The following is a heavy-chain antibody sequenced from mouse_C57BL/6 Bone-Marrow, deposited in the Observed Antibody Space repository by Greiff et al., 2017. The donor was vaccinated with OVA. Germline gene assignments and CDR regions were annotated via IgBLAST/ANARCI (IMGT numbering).Heavy chain of an antibody. CDR3: TSFITTVNFDY. CDR1: GFNIKDYY. V-gene: IGHV14-1*01. D-gene: IGHD1-1*01. J-gene: IGHJ2*01. Sequence: VQLKQSGAELVRPGASVKLSCTASGFNIKDYYMHWVKQRPEQGLEWIGRIDPEDGDTEYAPKFQGKATMTADTSSNTAYLQLSSLTSEDTAVYYCTSFITTVNFDYWGQGTTLTVSS. CDR2: IDPEDGDT.